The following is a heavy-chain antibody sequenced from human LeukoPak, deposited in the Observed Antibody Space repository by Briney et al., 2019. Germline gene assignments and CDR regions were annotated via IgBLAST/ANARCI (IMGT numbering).Heavy chain of an antibody. Sequence: AGGSLRLSCAASGFIFSSYAMSWVRQAPGKGLEWVSGISGSGANTDYADSVKGRLAISRDNSKNTLYLQMNSLRAEDTAVYYCAKGGSYYYDRSGADVWGKGTTVTVSS. J-gene: IGHJ6*04. CDR3: AKGGSYYYDRSGADV. V-gene: IGHV3-23*01. D-gene: IGHD3-22*01. CDR2: ISGSGANT. CDR1: GFIFSSYA.